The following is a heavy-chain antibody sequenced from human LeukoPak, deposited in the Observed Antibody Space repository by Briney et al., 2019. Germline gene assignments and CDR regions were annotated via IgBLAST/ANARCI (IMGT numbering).Heavy chain of an antibody. Sequence: PGGSLRLSCAASAFTFSTYNMNWVRQAPGKGLEWVSSITSSSSYTFYADSVKGRFTISRDNAKNSLYLQMNSLRAEDTAVYYCAREPSNYGDHYFDYWGQGTLVTVSS. V-gene: IGHV3-21*01. D-gene: IGHD4-17*01. CDR3: AREPSNYGDHYFDY. CDR1: AFTFSTYN. J-gene: IGHJ4*02. CDR2: ITSSSSYT.